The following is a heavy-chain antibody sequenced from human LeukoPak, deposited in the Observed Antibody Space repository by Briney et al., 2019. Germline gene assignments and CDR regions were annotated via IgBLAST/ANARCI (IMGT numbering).Heavy chain of an antibody. J-gene: IGHJ4*02. Sequence: GRSLRLSCAASGFTFDDYAMHWVRQAPGKGLEWVSGISWNSGSIGYADSVKGRFTISRDNAKNSLYLQMNSLRAEDTALYYCAKADYGDYSDGTYYFDYWGQGTLVTVSS. D-gene: IGHD4-17*01. CDR2: ISWNSGSI. V-gene: IGHV3-9*01. CDR3: AKADYGDYSDGTYYFDY. CDR1: GFTFDDYA.